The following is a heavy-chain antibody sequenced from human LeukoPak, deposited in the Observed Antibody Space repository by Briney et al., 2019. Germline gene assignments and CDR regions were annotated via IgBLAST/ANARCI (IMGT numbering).Heavy chain of an antibody. CDR2: IRSKAYGGTT. D-gene: IGHD1-26*01. J-gene: IGHJ4*02. CDR1: GFTFGDYA. V-gene: IGHV3-49*03. CDR3: TRPAPSGIVGATASFDY. Sequence: PGRSLRLSCTASGFTFGDYAMSWFRQAPGKGLEWVGFIRSKAYGGTTEYAASVKGRFTISRDDSKSIAYLQMNSLKTEDTAIYYCTRPAPSGIVGATASFDYWGQGTLVTVSS.